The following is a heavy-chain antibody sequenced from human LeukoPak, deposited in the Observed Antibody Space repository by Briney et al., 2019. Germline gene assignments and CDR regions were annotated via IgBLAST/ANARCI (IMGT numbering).Heavy chain of an antibody. CDR3: ARGEPYCSGGSCYS. D-gene: IGHD2-15*01. J-gene: IGHJ4*02. V-gene: IGHV1-8*01. CDR1: GYTFTSYD. Sequence: ASVKVSCRASGYTFTSYDINWVRQATGQGLEWMGWKNPNSGNTGYAQKFQGRVTMTRNTSISTAYMELSSLRSEDTAVYYCARGEPYCSGGSCYSWGQGTLVTVSS. CDR2: KNPNSGNT.